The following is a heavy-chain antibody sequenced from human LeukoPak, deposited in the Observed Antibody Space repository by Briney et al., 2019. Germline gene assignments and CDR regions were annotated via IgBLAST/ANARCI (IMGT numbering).Heavy chain of an antibody. CDR2: IYYSGST. Sequence: PSETLSLTCTVSGGSISSSSYYWVWIRQPPGKGLEWIGSIYYSGSTYYNPSLKGRVTISVDTSKNQFSLELTSVTAADTAVYYCARHSGSGSYHSPFGNWGQGTLVTVSS. J-gene: IGHJ4*02. V-gene: IGHV4-39*01. CDR1: GGSISSSSYY. D-gene: IGHD3-10*01. CDR3: ARHSGSGSYHSPFGN.